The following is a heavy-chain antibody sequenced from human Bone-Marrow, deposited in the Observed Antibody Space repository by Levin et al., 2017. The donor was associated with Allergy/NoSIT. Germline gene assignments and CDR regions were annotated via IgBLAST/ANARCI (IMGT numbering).Heavy chain of an antibody. CDR2: IYYSGST. V-gene: IGHV4-59*08. CDR1: GASISSFY. D-gene: IGHD2-2*01. CDR3: ARQAVPAAMNGFDS. Sequence: SETLSLTCTVSGASISSFYWSWIRQPPGKGLEWIGYIYYSGSTNYSPSLKSRVSMSADMSRNQVYLTMSSVTAADTAVDYCARQAVPAAMNGFDSWGQGTLVTVS. J-gene: IGHJ5*01.